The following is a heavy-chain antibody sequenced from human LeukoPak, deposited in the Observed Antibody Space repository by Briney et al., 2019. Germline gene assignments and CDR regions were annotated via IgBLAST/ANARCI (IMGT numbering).Heavy chain of an antibody. Sequence: GGSLRLSCAASGFTFSSYAMSWVRQAPGKGLEWVSAISGSGGSTYYADSVKGRFTISRDNSKNTLYLQMNSLRAEDTAVYYCARYYYDSSGYPCFDYWGQGTLVTVSS. V-gene: IGHV3-23*01. D-gene: IGHD3-22*01. CDR1: GFTFSSYA. J-gene: IGHJ4*02. CDR2: ISGSGGST. CDR3: ARYYYDSSGYPCFDY.